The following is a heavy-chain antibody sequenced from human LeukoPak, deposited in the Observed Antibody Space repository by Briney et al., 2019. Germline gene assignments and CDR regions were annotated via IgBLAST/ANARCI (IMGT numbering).Heavy chain of an antibody. V-gene: IGHV3-21*01. D-gene: IGHD6-13*01. CDR3: ARDGGLKGIAAAGTGIDY. CDR2: ISSSSSYI. J-gene: IGHJ4*02. Sequence: GGSLRLSCAASGFTFSNYSMNWVRQAPGKGLEWVSSISSSSSYIYYADSVKGRFTIPRDNSKNTLYLQMNSLRAEDTAVYYCARDGGLKGIAAAGTGIDYWGQGTLVTVSS. CDR1: GFTFSNYS.